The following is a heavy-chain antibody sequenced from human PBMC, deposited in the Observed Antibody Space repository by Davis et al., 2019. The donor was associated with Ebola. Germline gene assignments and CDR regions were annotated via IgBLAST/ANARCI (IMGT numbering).Heavy chain of an antibody. CDR3: ARDSDDYSFDY. D-gene: IGHD4-11*01. Sequence: GGSLRLSCAASGFSFSNYWMSWVRQAPGRGLEWVAFVRSHGSDDHYADSVKGRFTISRDNSKNTLYLQMNSLRPEDTAVYYCARDSDDYSFDYWGQGTLVTVSS. J-gene: IGHJ4*02. V-gene: IGHV3-30*02. CDR2: VRSHGSDD. CDR1: GFSFSNYW.